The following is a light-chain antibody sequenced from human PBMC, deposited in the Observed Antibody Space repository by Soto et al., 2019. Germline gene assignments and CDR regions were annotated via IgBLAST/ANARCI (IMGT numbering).Light chain of an antibody. V-gene: IGKV3-20*01. CDR2: NTS. Sequence: EIVLTQSPGTLSLSPGEGATVSCRVSQSINSNSVVWYQRKFGQAHRLLFDNTSIRATGIPNRCSGSGSATDFTLSISRLEPEYFAVYYCQHYGGSFIFGPGTKVDFK. CDR1: QSINSNS. CDR3: QHYGGSFI. J-gene: IGKJ3*01.